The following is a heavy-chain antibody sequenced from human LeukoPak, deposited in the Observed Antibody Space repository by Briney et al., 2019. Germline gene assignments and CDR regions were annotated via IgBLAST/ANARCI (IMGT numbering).Heavy chain of an antibody. J-gene: IGHJ6*02. Sequence: ASVKVSCKASGYTFTGYYMHWVRQAPGQGLEWMGWINPNSGGTNYAQKFQGWVTMTRDTSISTAYMELSRLRSDDTAVYYCARGGYSYGYTEYYYYGMDVWGQGTTVTVSS. CDR1: GYTFTGYY. CDR3: ARGGYSYGYTEYYYYGMDV. D-gene: IGHD5-18*01. V-gene: IGHV1-2*04. CDR2: INPNSGGT.